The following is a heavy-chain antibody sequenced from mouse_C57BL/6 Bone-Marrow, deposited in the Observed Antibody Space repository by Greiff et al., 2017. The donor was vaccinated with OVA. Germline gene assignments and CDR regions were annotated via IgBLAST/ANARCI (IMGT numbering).Heavy chain of an antibody. V-gene: IGHV14-3*01. CDR2: IDPANGNT. D-gene: IGHD1-1*01. CDR3: ASRIITRYYFDD. CDR1: GFTIKNTY. J-gene: IGHJ2*01. Sequence: EVQVVESVAELVRPGASVKLSCTASGFTIKNTYMHWVKQRPEQGLEWIGRIDPANGNTKYAPKFQGKATITADTSSNTAYLQLSSLTSEDTAIYYCASRIITRYYFDDWGQGTTLTVSS.